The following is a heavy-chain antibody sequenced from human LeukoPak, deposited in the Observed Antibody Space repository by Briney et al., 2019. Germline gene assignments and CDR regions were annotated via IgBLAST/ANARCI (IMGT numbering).Heavy chain of an antibody. V-gene: IGHV1-69*13. J-gene: IGHJ5*02. Sequence: SVKVSCKASGGTFSSYAISWVRQAPGQGLEWMGGIIPIFGTANYAQRFQGRVTITADESTSTAYMELSSLRSEDTAVYYCARQVRYYYDSSGGWFDPWGQGTLVTVSS. CDR2: IIPIFGTA. CDR3: ARQVRYYYDSSGGWFDP. CDR1: GGTFSSYA. D-gene: IGHD3-22*01.